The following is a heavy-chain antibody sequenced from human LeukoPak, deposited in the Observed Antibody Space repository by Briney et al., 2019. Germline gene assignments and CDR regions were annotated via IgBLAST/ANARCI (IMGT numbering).Heavy chain of an antibody. CDR3: VREDPSEYGSIDY. V-gene: IGHV3-48*02. J-gene: IGHJ4*02. CDR1: GFTVSSNY. D-gene: IGHD3-10*01. Sequence: PGGSLRLSCAASGFTVSSNYMSWVRQAPGKGLEWVAYISRSSSSKHYADSVKGRFTISRDNAKNSLYLQMSSLRDEDTAVYYCVREDPSEYGSIDYWGQGTLVTVSS. CDR2: ISRSSSSK.